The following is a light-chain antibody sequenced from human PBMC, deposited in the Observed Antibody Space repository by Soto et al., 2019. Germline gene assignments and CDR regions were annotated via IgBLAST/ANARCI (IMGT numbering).Light chain of an antibody. J-gene: IGLJ3*02. Sequence: QSVLTQPPSVSAAPGQKVTVSCSGSRSNIGNNAVAWYQHLPGTAPKLLIYDNDKRPSGISDRFSASKSGTSATLAITGLQTGDEADYYCETWDSSLSAGVFGGGTKLTVI. CDR3: ETWDSSLSAGV. CDR1: RSNIGNNA. V-gene: IGLV1-51*01. CDR2: DND.